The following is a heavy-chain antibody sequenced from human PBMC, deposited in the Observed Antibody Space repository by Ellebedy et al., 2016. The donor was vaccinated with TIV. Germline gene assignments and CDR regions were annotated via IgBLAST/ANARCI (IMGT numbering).Heavy chain of an antibody. CDR1: GYTFSSYF. CDR3: ATDVFVREVTPRSLAY. V-gene: IGHV1-24*01. Sequence: AASVKVSCKASGYTFSSYFMHWVRQAPGKGLEWMGGFDPEDGETIYAQKFQGRVTMTEDTSTDTAYMELSSLRSEDTAVYYCATDVFVREVTPRSLAYWGQGTLVTVSS. D-gene: IGHD3-3*01. CDR2: FDPEDGET. J-gene: IGHJ4*02.